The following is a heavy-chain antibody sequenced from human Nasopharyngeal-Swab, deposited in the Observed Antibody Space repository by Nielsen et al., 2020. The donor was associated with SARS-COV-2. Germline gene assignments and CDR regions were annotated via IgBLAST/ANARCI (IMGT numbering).Heavy chain of an antibody. CDR3: ARDRGRYFDWLLYYFDY. D-gene: IGHD3-9*01. Sequence: ASVKVSCKASGYTFTSYGISWVRQAPGQGLEWMGWISAYNGNTNYAQKLQGRVTMTTETSTSTAYMELRSLRSDDTAVYYCARDRGRYFDWLLYYFDYWGQGTLVTVSS. CDR2: ISAYNGNT. V-gene: IGHV1-18*01. CDR1: GYTFTSYG. J-gene: IGHJ4*02.